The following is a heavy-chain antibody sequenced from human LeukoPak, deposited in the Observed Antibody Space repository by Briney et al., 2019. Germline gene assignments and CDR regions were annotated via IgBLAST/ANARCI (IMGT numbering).Heavy chain of an antibody. CDR3: ATAVAGTYYYYGMDV. V-gene: IGHV3-53*04. CDR2: IYSGGST. D-gene: IGHD6-19*01. Sequence: PGGSLRLSCAASGSTVSSNYMSWVRQAPGKGLEWVSVIYSGGSTYYADSVKGRFTISRHNSKNTLYLQMNSLRAEDTAVYYCATAVAGTYYYYGMDVWGQGTTVTVSS. J-gene: IGHJ6*02. CDR1: GSTVSSNY.